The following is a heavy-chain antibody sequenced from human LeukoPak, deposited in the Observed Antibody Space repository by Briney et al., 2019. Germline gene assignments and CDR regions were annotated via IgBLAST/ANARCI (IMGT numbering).Heavy chain of an antibody. Sequence: PSETLSLTCAVSGGSISSSSYYWGWLRQPPGKGLEWIGSIYYSGSTYYNPSLKSRVTISVDTSKNQFSLKLSSVTAADTAVYYCASQTSDGSGRRYYYYYYYMDVWGKGTTVTVSS. D-gene: IGHD3-10*01. CDR1: GGSISSSSYY. V-gene: IGHV4-39*01. J-gene: IGHJ6*03. CDR3: ASQTSDGSGRRYYYYYYYMDV. CDR2: IYYSGST.